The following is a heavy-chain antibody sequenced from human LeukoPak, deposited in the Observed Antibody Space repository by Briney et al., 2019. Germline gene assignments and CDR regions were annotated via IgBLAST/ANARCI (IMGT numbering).Heavy chain of an antibody. D-gene: IGHD1-26*01. CDR3: ARGGGSYYIPYYYYMDV. CDR2: IYTSGST. Sequence: SETLSLTCTVSGGSISSYYWSWIRQPAGKGLEWVGRIYTSGSTNYNPSLKSRVTMSVDTSKNRFSLKLSSVTAADTAVYYCARGGGSYYIPYYYYMDVWGKGTTVTVSS. CDR1: GGSISSYY. V-gene: IGHV4-4*07. J-gene: IGHJ6*03.